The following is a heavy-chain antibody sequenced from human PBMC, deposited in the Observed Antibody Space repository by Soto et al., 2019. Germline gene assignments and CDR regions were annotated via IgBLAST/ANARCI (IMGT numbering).Heavy chain of an antibody. J-gene: IGHJ6*02. D-gene: IGHD7-27*01. CDR3: ARARANWGLYGMDV. CDR2: IYYSGST. CDR1: GGSISSYY. Sequence: SETLSLTCTVSGGSISSYYWSWIRQPPGKGLEWIGYIYYSGSTNYNPSLKSRVTISVDTSKNQFSLKLSSVTAADTAVYYCARARANWGLYGMDVWGQGTTVTVSS. V-gene: IGHV4-59*12.